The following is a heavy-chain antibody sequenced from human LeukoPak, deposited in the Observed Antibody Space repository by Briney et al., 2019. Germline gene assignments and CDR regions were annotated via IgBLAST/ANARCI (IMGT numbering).Heavy chain of an antibody. CDR3: ARDYYYDSSGYPDPHFDY. CDR1: GYTFTSYG. V-gene: IGHV1-18*01. Sequence: ASVKVSCKASGYTFTSYGISWVRQAPGQGLEWMGWISAYNGNTNYAQKLQGRVTMTTDTSTSTAYMELRSLRSDDTAVYYCARDYYYDSSGYPDPHFDYWGQGTLVTVSS. CDR2: ISAYNGNT. D-gene: IGHD3-22*01. J-gene: IGHJ4*02.